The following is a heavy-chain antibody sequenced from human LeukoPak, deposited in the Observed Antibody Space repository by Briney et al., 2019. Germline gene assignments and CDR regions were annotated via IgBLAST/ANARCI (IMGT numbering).Heavy chain of an antibody. V-gene: IGHV3-74*01. J-gene: IGHJ3*02. CDR1: GFTLSHYW. CDR3: ARRYGGYWASDI. D-gene: IGHD2-21*01. Sequence: GGSLRLSCAASGFTLSHYWMHRVRQAPGKGLVWVSRINSDGSSTSYADSVKGRFTISRDNAKNTLYLQMNSLRVEDTAVYYCARRYGGYWASDIWGQGTMVTVSS. CDR2: INSDGSST.